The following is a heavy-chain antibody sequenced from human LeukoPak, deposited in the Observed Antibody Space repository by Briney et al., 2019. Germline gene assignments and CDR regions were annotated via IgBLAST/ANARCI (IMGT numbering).Heavy chain of an antibody. J-gene: IGHJ4*02. Sequence: ASVKVSCKASGGTFSSYAISWVRQAPGQGLEWMGRIIPILGIANYAQKFQGRVTITVDKSTSTAYMKLSSLRSENTAVYYCARGRTVTTAYYFDYWGQGTLVTVSS. CDR3: ARGRTVTTAYYFDY. D-gene: IGHD4-17*01. V-gene: IGHV1-69*04. CDR1: GGTFSSYA. CDR2: IIPILGIA.